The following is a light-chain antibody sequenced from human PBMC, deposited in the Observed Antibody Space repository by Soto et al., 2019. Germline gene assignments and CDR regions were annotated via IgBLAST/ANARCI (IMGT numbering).Light chain of an antibody. CDR3: QQYDTYPHT. J-gene: IGKJ2*01. CDR2: KAS. V-gene: IGKV1-5*03. CDR1: QSINSW. Sequence: DIQLTQSPSTLSASVGDRVTITCRASQSINSWLAWYQQRPGKAPKLLIYKASSLHSGVPSRFSGSGSGTEFTLTISRLQPDDFATYYCQQYDTYPHTFGQGTKLEIK.